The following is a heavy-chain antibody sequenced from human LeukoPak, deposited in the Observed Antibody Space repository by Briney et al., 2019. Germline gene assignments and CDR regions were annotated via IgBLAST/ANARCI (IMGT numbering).Heavy chain of an antibody. CDR2: INPNSGGT. CDR3: ARDDSSVCGY. CDR1: GYTFTGYY. D-gene: IGHD3-22*01. Sequence: GASVKVSCKASGYTFTGYYMHWVRQAPGQGLEWMGWINPNSGGTNYAQKFQGWVTMTRDTSISTAYMELSSLRSEDTAVYYCARDDSSVCGYWGQGTLVTVSS. J-gene: IGHJ4*02. V-gene: IGHV1-2*04.